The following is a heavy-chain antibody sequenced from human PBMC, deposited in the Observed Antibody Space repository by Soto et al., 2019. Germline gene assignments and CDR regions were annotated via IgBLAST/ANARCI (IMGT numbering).Heavy chain of an antibody. CDR3: ARALTWGLDV. CDR1: GFTFSLYG. CDR2: ISSSSTGI. J-gene: IGHJ6*02. D-gene: IGHD3-10*01. Sequence: EVQLVESGGGMVQPGGSLRLSCAASGFTFSLYGMSWVRQAPGKGLEWVSYISSSSTGIHYADSVKGRFTISRDEATNSMYLQMNSLRDGDTAVYYCARALTWGLDVWGQGTTVSISS. V-gene: IGHV3-48*02.